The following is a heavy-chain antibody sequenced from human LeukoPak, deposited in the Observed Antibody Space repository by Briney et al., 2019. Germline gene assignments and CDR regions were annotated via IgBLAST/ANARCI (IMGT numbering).Heavy chain of an antibody. D-gene: IGHD5-24*01. Sequence: EASVKVSCKASGYTFTSNSMHWVRQAPGQGLEWMGIINPSGGSTSYAQKFQGTATMTRDTSTSTVYMELSSLRSEDTAVYYCAREINRDGYITFDYWGQGTLVTVSS. CDR3: AREINRDGYITFDY. CDR2: INPSGGST. CDR1: GYTFTSNS. V-gene: IGHV1-46*01. J-gene: IGHJ4*02.